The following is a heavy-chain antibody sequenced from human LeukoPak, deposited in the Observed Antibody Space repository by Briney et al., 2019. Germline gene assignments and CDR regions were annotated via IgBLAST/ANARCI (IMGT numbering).Heavy chain of an antibody. D-gene: IGHD3-22*01. Sequence: ASVTVSCKASGYTFTGYYMHWVRQAPGQGLEWMGWINPNSGGTNYAQKFQRRVTMNRDTSISTAYMELSRLRSDDTAVYYCARDYDRYYFDYWGQGTLVTVSS. J-gene: IGHJ4*02. V-gene: IGHV1-2*02. CDR1: GYTFTGYY. CDR3: ARDYDRYYFDY. CDR2: INPNSGGT.